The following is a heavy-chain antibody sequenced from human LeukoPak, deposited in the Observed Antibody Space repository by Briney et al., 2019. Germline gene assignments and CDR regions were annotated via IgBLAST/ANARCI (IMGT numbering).Heavy chain of an antibody. V-gene: IGHV2-70*04. Sequence: SGPALVKPTHILTLTRTLSGFSLNTSGMRVAWIRQPPGQALEWLARIDWDDDKFYNTSLKTKLTISKDTSINQVVLTMTNMDPADTATYYCARTRPGRSPSYFFDSWGQGTLVTVSS. CDR3: ARTRPGRSPSYFFDS. CDR2: IDWDDDK. J-gene: IGHJ4*02. CDR1: GFSLNTSGMR. D-gene: IGHD3-10*01.